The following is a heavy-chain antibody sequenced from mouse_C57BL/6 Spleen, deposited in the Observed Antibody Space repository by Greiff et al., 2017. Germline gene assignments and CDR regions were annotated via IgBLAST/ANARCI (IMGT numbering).Heavy chain of an antibody. Sequence: QVHVKQPGAELVKPGASVKMSCKASGYTFTSYWITWVKQRPGQGLEWIGDIYPGSGSTNYNEKFKSKATLTVDTSASTAYMQLRSLTSEDSAVYYCARLRDDLYWYFDVWGTGTTVTVSS. D-gene: IGHD2-3*01. CDR3: ARLRDDLYWYFDV. CDR1: GYTFTSYW. CDR2: IYPGSGST. J-gene: IGHJ1*03. V-gene: IGHV1-55*01.